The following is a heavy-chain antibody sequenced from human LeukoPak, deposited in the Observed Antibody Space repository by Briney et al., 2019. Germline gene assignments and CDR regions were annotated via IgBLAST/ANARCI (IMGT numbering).Heavy chain of an antibody. Sequence: GGSLRLSCAASGFTFSSYPMYWVRQAPGKGLEWVAVISYDGNNKYYADSVKGRFTISRDNSKNTLYVQMNSLRAEDTAVYYCARDHGNGHFDYWGQGTLVTVSS. CDR2: ISYDGNNK. V-gene: IGHV3-30-3*01. CDR1: GFTFSSYP. CDR3: ARDHGNGHFDY. J-gene: IGHJ4*02. D-gene: IGHD2-8*01.